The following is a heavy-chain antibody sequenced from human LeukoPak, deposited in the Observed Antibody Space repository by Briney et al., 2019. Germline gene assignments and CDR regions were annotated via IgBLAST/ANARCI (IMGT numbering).Heavy chain of an antibody. V-gene: IGHV4-61*01. J-gene: IGHJ3*02. CDR3: ARDSLENDAFDI. CDR2: IYYSGST. CDR1: GGSVSSGSYY. Sequence: SETLSLTCTVSGGSVSSGSYYWSWIRQPPGKGLEWIGYIYYSGSTNYNPSLKSRVTISVDTSKNQFSLKLSSVTAADTAVYYCARDSLENDAFDIWGQGTMVTVSS.